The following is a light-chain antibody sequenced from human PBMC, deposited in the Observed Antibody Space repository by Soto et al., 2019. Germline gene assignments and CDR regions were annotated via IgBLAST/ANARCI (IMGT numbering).Light chain of an antibody. CDR1: SNDVGAYNY. CDR3: NSYAGSNMGV. V-gene: IGLV2-8*01. CDR2: EVY. J-gene: IGLJ1*01. Sequence: QSVLTQPPSASGSPRQSVTISCTGASNDVGAYNYVSWYQQHPGKAPKLLIFEVYRRPSGVPDRFSGSKSGNTASLTVSGLQVDDEADYYCNSYAGSNMGVFGTGTKVTVL.